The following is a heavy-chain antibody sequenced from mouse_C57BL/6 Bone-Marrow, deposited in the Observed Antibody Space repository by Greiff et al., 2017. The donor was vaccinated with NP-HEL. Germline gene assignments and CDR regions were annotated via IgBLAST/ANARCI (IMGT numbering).Heavy chain of an antibody. J-gene: IGHJ1*03. D-gene: IGHD2-4*01. CDR2: IRNKANNHAT. Sequence: EVKLLESGGGLVQPGGSMKLSCAASGFTFSDAWMDWVRQSPEKGLEWVAEIRNKANNHATYYAESVKGRFTISRDDSKSSVYLQMNSLRAEDTGIYYCTRDDYGGYWYFDVWGTGTTVTVSS. CDR1: GFTFSDAW. V-gene: IGHV6-6*01. CDR3: TRDDYGGYWYFDV.